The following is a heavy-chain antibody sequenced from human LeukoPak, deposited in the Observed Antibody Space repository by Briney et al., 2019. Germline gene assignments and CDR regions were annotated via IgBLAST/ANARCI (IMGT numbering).Heavy chain of an antibody. CDR1: GFTFSSYG. D-gene: IGHD6-6*01. J-gene: IGHJ3*02. Sequence: GGSLRLSCAASGFTFSSYGMHWVRQAPGKGLKWVAVISYDGSNKYYADSVKGRFTISRDNSKNTLYLQMNSLRAEDTAVYYCAKCCVWSSSRGAFDIWGQGTMVTVSS. V-gene: IGHV3-30*18. CDR2: ISYDGSNK. CDR3: AKCCVWSSSRGAFDI.